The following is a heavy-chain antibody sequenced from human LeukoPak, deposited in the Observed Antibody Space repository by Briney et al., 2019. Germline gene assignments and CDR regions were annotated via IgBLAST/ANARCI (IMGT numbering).Heavy chain of an antibody. D-gene: IGHD3-9*01. Sequence: SETLSLTCTVSGGSLSSYYWSWIRQPAGKGLEWIGRIYTSGSTNYNPSLKSRVTMSVDTSKNQFSLKLSSVTAADTAVYYCARVRYFDWTHYYMDVWGKGTTVTISS. CDR1: GGSLSSYY. J-gene: IGHJ6*03. CDR2: IYTSGST. V-gene: IGHV4-4*07. CDR3: ARVRYFDWTHYYMDV.